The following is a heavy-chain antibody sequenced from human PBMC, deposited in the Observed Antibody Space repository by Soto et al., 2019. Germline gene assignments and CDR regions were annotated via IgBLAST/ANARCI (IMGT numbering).Heavy chain of an antibody. D-gene: IGHD2-2*01. CDR3: GGGGGGYCISTSCRAGDYGMDV. Sequence: QVQLVESGGGLVKPGGSLRLSCAASGFTFSDYYMSWIRQAPGKGLEWVSYISSSGSTIYYADSVKGRFTISRDNAKNSLYLQMNSVGAEDTAVDYWGGGGGGYCISTSCRAGDYGMDVWGQGTTVTVSS. CDR1: GFTFSDYY. CDR2: ISSSGSTI. J-gene: IGHJ6*02. V-gene: IGHV3-11*01.